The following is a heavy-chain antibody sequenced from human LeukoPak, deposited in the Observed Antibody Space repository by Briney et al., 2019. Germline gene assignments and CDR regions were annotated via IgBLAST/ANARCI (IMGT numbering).Heavy chain of an antibody. V-gene: IGHV4-39*01. D-gene: IGHD3-22*01. CDR2: IYYSGST. J-gene: IGHJ4*02. Sequence: SETLSLTCTVSGGSISSSSYYWGWIRQPPGKGLEWIGSIYYSGSTYYNPSLKSRVTISVDTSKNQFSLKLSSVTAADTAVYYCARHGKGYYDTLDYWGQGTLVTVSS. CDR3: ARHGKGYYDTLDY. CDR1: GGSISSSSYY.